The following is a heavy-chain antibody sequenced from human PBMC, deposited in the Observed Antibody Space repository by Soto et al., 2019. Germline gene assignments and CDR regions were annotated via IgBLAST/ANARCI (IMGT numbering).Heavy chain of an antibody. CDR2: IIPIFGTA. Sequence: YSVKVSCKASGGTFSSYAISWVRQAPGQGLEWMGGIIPIFGTANYAQKFQGRVTITADASTSTAYMELSSLRYEDTALYYCASVVPITMIGGAAFDMWG. J-gene: IGHJ3*02. CDR3: ASVVPITMIGGAAFDM. V-gene: IGHV1-69*13. D-gene: IGHD3-22*01. CDR1: GGTFSSYA.